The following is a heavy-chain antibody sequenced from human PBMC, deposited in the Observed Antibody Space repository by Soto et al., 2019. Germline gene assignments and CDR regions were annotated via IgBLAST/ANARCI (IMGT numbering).Heavy chain of an antibody. D-gene: IGHD5-18*01. J-gene: IGHJ3*02. Sequence: GGSLRLSCAASGFTLSSYAMSWVRQAPGKGLEWVSGISGSGGSTYYVDSVKGRFTISRDNSKNTLYLQMNSLRAEDTAVYYCARDFGYNYGYDAFDIWGQGTMVTVSS. CDR3: ARDFGYNYGYDAFDI. V-gene: IGHV3-23*01. CDR2: ISGSGGST. CDR1: GFTLSSYA.